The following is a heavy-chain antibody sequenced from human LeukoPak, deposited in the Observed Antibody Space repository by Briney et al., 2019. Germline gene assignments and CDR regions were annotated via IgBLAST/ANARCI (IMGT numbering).Heavy chain of an antibody. V-gene: IGHV3-30-3*01. Sequence: GSNKYYADSVKGRFTISRDNSKNTLYLQMNSLRAEDTAVYYCARTPMYYYDSSGYPHFDYWGQGTLVTVSS. CDR3: ARTPMYYYDSSGYPHFDY. CDR2: GSNK. J-gene: IGHJ4*02. D-gene: IGHD3-22*01.